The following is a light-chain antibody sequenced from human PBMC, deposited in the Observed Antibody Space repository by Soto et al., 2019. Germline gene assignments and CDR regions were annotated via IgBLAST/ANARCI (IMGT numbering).Light chain of an antibody. CDR3: AAWDDSLNGYV. CDR1: SSNIGSST. J-gene: IGLJ1*01. Sequence: QSVLTQPPSASGTPGQRVTISCSGSSSNIGSSTVNWYQQLPGTAPKLLIYSNNQRPSGVPDRFSGSKSGTSASLAISGLQSEDEDDYYCAAWDDSLNGYVIGTGTKLTVL. CDR2: SNN. V-gene: IGLV1-44*01.